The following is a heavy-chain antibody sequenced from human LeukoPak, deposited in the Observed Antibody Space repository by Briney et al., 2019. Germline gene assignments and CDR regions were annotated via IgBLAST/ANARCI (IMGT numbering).Heavy chain of an antibody. D-gene: IGHD1-14*01. V-gene: IGHV4-59*01. J-gene: IGHJ6*02. CDR3: ARYSSPVGMDV. Sequence: KSSETLSLTCTVSGGSISSYYWSWIRQPPGKGLEWIGYIYYSGSTNYNPSLKSRVTISVDTSKNQFSLKLSSVTAADTAVYYCARYSSPVGMDVWGQGTTVTVSS. CDR1: GGSISSYY. CDR2: IYYSGST.